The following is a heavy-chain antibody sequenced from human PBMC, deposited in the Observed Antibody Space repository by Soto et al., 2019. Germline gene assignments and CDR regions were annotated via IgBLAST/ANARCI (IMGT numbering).Heavy chain of an antibody. CDR2: INPKEVKNRETT. V-gene: IGHV4-34*01. CDR1: GGSFFGYE. J-gene: IGHJ6*03. D-gene: IGHD3-16*01. CDR3: ARASGYSNGWGSYYYYLDV. Sequence: QVQLQQWGAGLLKPSETLSLTCAVYGGSFFGYEWTWIRQPPGMGLEWIGEINPKEVKNRETTSYNPSLRGRAAISVDTSRNQFSLKLTSVTAADTAVYYCARASGYSNGWGSYYYYLDVWARGTTVNVAS.